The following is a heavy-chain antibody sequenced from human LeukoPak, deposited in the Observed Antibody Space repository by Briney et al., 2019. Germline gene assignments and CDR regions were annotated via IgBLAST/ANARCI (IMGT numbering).Heavy chain of an antibody. CDR2: IYYSGST. CDR3: ARNHPYDSSGEDY. Sequence: SETLSLTCSFSGGSVSSRSYYWSWIRQPPGKGLEWIGYIYYSGSTNYNPSLKSRVTISVDTSKNQFSLKLSSVTAADTAVYYCARNHPYDSSGEDYWGQGTLVTVSS. D-gene: IGHD3-22*01. V-gene: IGHV4-61*01. J-gene: IGHJ4*02. CDR1: GGSVSSRSYY.